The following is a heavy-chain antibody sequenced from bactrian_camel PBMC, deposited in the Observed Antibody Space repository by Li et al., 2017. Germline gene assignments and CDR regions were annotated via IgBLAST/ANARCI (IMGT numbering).Heavy chain of an antibody. D-gene: IGHD4*01. J-gene: IGHJ4*01. CDR2: ISTSGGIV. CDR1: EYSVRATC. Sequence: VQLVESGGGSVQAGGSLRLSCAASEYSVRATCMVWFRQAPGKGREGVAVISTSGGIVDCADSVKGRFTISQDNAKNAVYQQMNSLQPGDTAVYYCAEAPWWYATKCVRGPANSHHWGQGTQVTVSS. CDR3: AEAPWWYATKCVRGPANSHH. V-gene: IGHV3S1*01.